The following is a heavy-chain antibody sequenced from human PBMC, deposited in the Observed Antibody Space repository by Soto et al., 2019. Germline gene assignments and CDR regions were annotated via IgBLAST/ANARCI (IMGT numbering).Heavy chain of an antibody. CDR2: ISNDGSNK. J-gene: IGHJ4*02. CDR3: AKDYYYDSSGWVD. D-gene: IGHD3-22*01. V-gene: IGHV3-30*18. CDR1: GFTLSSYG. Sequence: QVQLVETGGGVVQPGRSLRLSCAASGFTLSSYGMHWVRQAPGKGLEWVAVISNDGSNKYYADSAKGRFTISRDNSKNTLYLQMNSMRAEDTAMYYCAKDYYYDSSGWVDWGQGTLVPVSS.